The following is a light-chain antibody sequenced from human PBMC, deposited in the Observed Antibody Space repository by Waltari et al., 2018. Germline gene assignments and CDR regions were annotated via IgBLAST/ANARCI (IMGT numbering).Light chain of an antibody. J-gene: IGKJ2*01. V-gene: IGKV3-15*01. CDR1: QSVSGN. CDR3: QQYNDWPQT. Sequence: IVMTQSPATLSVSPGERVTLSCRASQSVSGNLAWYQQKPGQAPRLLMYGASTRAAGVPTRFSGSGSGTEFTVTISSLQSEDFAVYYCQQYNDWPQTFGQWTKLETK. CDR2: GAS.